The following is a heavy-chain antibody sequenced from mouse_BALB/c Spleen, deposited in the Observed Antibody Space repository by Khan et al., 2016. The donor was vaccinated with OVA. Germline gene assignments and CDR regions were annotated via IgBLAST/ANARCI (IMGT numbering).Heavy chain of an antibody. CDR2: ISSGSNTI. CDR1: GFTLSSFG. D-gene: IGHD2-3*01. V-gene: IGHV5-17*02. J-gene: IGHJ4*01. Sequence: EVELVESGGGLVQPGGSRKLSCAASGFTLSSFGMHWVRQAPEKGLEWVTYISSGSNTINYADTVKGRFTISRDNSQHTLFLQMTRLRSEDTAMYYCTRRRIYDGYYVGAMDYWGQGTSVTVSS. CDR3: TRRRIYDGYYVGAMDY.